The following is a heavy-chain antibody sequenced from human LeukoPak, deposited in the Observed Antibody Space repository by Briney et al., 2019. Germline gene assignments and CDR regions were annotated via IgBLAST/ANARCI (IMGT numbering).Heavy chain of an antibody. CDR3: ARITNGPPRDNAFDI. J-gene: IGHJ3*02. CDR2: INPHSGGT. CDR1: GYTFTDYY. D-gene: IGHD2-8*01. Sequence: GASVKVSCKASGYTFTDYYLHWVRQAPGQGLEWMGWINPHSGGTEYAQKFQGRVTMTRDTSISTGYMELSRLTYDDTAVYYCARITNGPPRDNAFDIWGQGTLVTISS. V-gene: IGHV1-2*02.